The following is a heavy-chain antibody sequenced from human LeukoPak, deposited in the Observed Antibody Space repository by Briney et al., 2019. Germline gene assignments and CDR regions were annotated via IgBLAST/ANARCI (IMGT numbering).Heavy chain of an antibody. CDR2: IYDSGST. Sequence: SETLSLTCTVSGGSIRSSYYWGWIRQPPGKGLEWIGSIYDSGSTYYNPSLKSRVTISVDTSKNQFSLKLSSVTAADTAVYYCARGLKVPGINWFDPWGQGTLVTVSS. D-gene: IGHD1-1*01. J-gene: IGHJ5*02. CDR1: GGSIRSSYY. CDR3: ARGLKVPGINWFDP. V-gene: IGHV4-39*07.